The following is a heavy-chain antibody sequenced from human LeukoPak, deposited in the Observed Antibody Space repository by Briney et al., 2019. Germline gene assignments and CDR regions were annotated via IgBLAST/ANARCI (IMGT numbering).Heavy chain of an antibody. Sequence: SETLCLTCSVSGGSISGYYCTWMRQPAGRGLDSIGRVYSSGTFYSNPSLESRVTISLDASNNQFSLKLTSVTAADTAVYYCARGTEMTKIAGHYSFDQWGRGTLVSVSS. CDR3: ARGTEMTKIAGHYSFDQ. CDR2: VYSSGTF. V-gene: IGHV4-4*07. J-gene: IGHJ4*02. CDR1: GGSISGYY. D-gene: IGHD5-24*01.